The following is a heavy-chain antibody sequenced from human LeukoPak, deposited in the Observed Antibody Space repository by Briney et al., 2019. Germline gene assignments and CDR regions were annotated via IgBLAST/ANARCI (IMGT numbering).Heavy chain of an antibody. Sequence: GGSLRLSCAASGFTFSSYGMHWVRQAPGKGLEWVAVISYDGSNKYYADSVKGRFTISRDNYKNTLYLQMNSLRAEDTAVYYCAKDGGVYDILTGYQKNDYWGQGTLVTVSS. V-gene: IGHV3-30*18. D-gene: IGHD3-9*01. CDR3: AKDGGVYDILTGYQKNDY. CDR2: ISYDGSNK. CDR1: GFTFSSYG. J-gene: IGHJ4*02.